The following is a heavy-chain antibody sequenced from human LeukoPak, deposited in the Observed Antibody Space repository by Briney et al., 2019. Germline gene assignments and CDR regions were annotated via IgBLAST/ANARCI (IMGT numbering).Heavy chain of an antibody. CDR2: IMPIFGTA. CDR3: ARDRGMATIKPFDY. Sequence: ASVKVSCKASGGTFSSYAISWVRQAPGQGLEWMGRIMPIFGTANYAQKFQGRVTITTDESTSTAYMELSSLRSEDTAVYYCARDRGMATIKPFDYWGQGTLVTVSS. CDR1: GGTFSSYA. V-gene: IGHV1-69*05. J-gene: IGHJ4*02. D-gene: IGHD5-24*01.